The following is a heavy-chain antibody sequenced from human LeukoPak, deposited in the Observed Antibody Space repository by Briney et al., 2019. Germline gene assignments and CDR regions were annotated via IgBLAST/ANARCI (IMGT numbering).Heavy chain of an antibody. CDR2: IGSSGSPT. CDR3: ARRLYSDTSGRLSDV. Sequence: GGSLRLSCAASGFAFSSYNMNWVRQAPGKGLEWISYIGSSGSPTHYADSVRGRFTISRDNAKNSLYLQMYSLRDDDTALCYCARRLYSDTSGRLSDVWGQGTTVTVSS. CDR1: GFAFSSYN. J-gene: IGHJ6*02. V-gene: IGHV3-48*02. D-gene: IGHD3-22*01.